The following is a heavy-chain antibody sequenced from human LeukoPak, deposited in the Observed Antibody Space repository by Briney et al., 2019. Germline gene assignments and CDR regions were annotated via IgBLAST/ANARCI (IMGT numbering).Heavy chain of an antibody. CDR2: MSSDGSST. Sequence: GGSLRLSCAASGFTFSSYWMHWVRQAPGKGLVWVSRMSSDGSSTSYADSVKGRFTTSRDNAKNTLYLQMNSLRVEDTALYYCARGYNYANDFDSWGQGTLVSVSS. CDR3: ARGYNYANDFDS. CDR1: GFTFSSYW. V-gene: IGHV3-74*01. D-gene: IGHD5-24*01. J-gene: IGHJ4*02.